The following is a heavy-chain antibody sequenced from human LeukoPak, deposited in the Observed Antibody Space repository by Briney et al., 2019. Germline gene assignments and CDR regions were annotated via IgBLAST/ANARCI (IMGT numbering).Heavy chain of an antibody. CDR3: ARAQTMLTAPLDY. CDR1: GFTFSRYK. V-gene: IGHV3-48*01. D-gene: IGHD3-9*01. CDR2: ISSDSAPI. J-gene: IGHJ4*02. Sequence: GGSLRLSCAASGFTFSRYKMNWVRQAPGKRLEWVSYISSDSAPIYYADSVTGRFTISRDNAKNSLYLQMNSLRAEDTAVYYCARAQTMLTAPLDYWGQGTLVTVSS.